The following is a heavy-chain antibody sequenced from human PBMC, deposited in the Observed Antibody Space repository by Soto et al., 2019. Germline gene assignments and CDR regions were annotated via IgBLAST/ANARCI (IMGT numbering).Heavy chain of an antibody. D-gene: IGHD2-21*01. CDR1: GGTFSSYA. J-gene: IGHJ6*02. CDR2: IIPIFGTA. Sequence: QVQLVQSGAAVKKPGSSVKVSCKASGGTFSSYAISWVRQAPGQGLEWMGGIIPIFGTANYAQKFQGRVTITADKSTSTAYMVLSSLRSEDTVVYYCARGKGDCYNPYYYYYGMYVWGQGTTVTDS. V-gene: IGHV1-69*06. CDR3: ARGKGDCYNPYYYYYGMYV.